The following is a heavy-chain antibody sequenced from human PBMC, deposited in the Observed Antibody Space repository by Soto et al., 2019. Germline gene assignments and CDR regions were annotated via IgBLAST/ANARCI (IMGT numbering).Heavy chain of an antibody. D-gene: IGHD6-13*01. J-gene: IGHJ4*02. CDR2: IYHSGST. CDR3: ARDAGIAAAGTPDLDY. CDR1: GGSSSSSNW. Sequence: LETLPLTCAVSGGSSSSSNWWSWVRQPPGKGLEWIGEIYHSGSTNYNPSLKSRVTISVDKSKNQFSLKLSSVTAADTAVYYCARDAGIAAAGTPDLDYWGQGTLVTVSS. V-gene: IGHV4-4*02.